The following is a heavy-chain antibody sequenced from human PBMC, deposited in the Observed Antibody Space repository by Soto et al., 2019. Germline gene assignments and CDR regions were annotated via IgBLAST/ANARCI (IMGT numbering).Heavy chain of an antibody. CDR1: RFSFSSYW. J-gene: IGHJ3*02. CDR2: IKQDGSET. CDR3: ARATLIITLNDAFDI. Sequence: LRLSCAASRFSFSSYWMSWVRQAPGKGLEWVANIKQDGSETYYVDSVKGRFTISRDNAKNSLYLQMNSLRAEDTAVYYCARATLIITLNDAFDIWGQGTMVTVSS. D-gene: IGHD3-22*01. V-gene: IGHV3-7*05.